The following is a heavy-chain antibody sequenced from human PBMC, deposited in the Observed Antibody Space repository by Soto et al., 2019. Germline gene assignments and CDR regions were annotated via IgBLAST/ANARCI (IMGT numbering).Heavy chain of an antibody. J-gene: IGHJ5*02. CDR2: IYYSGST. CDR3: ARETQDIVVVTAENYGFDP. Sequence: QVQLQESGPGLVKPSQTLSLTCTVSGGSISSGGYYWSWIRQHPGKGLEWIGYIYYSGSTYYNPSLKSRVTISVDTSKNQFSLKLSSVTAADTAVYYCARETQDIVVVTAENYGFDPWGQGTLVTVSS. CDR1: GGSISSGGYY. V-gene: IGHV4-31*03. D-gene: IGHD2-2*01.